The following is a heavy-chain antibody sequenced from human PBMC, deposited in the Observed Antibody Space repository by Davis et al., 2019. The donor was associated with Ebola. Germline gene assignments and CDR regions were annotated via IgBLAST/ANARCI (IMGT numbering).Heavy chain of an antibody. CDR3: AKGLYCSSTTCHEGGWFGP. Sequence: GESLKISCLASGFTFSRYGMHWVRQAPGKGLEYVSSVNTNGQTTYYADSVKGRFTISRDNSRNTVSLQMNSLRAEDSAVYYCAKGLYCSSTTCHEGGWFGPWGQGTLVTVSP. CDR2: VNTNGQTT. J-gene: IGHJ5*02. D-gene: IGHD2-2*01. CDR1: GFTFSRYG. V-gene: IGHV3-64*04.